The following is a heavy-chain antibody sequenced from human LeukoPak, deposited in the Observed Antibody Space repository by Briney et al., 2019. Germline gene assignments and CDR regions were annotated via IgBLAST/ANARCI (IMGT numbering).Heavy chain of an antibody. V-gene: IGHV4-39*01. CDR2: IYYSGST. CDR1: GGSISSSSYY. D-gene: IGHD6-13*01. Sequence: SETLSLTCTVSGGSISSSSYYWGWIRQPPGKGLEWIGSIYYSGSTYYNPSPKSRVTISVDTSKNQFSLKLSSVTAADTAVYYCARHRYSSSWYQQGWFDPWGQGTLVTVSS. J-gene: IGHJ5*02. CDR3: ARHRYSSSWYQQGWFDP.